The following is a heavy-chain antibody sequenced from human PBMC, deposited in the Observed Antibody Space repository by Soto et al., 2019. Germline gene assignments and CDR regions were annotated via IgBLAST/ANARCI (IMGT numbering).Heavy chain of an antibody. Sequence: GASVKVSCKASGYTFTSYAMHWVRQAPGQRLEWMGWINAGNGNTKYSQKFQGRVTITRDTSASTAYMELSSLGSEDTAVYYCARDPESVMYYDFWSGYWFDPWGQGTLVTVSS. D-gene: IGHD3-3*01. CDR3: ARDPESVMYYDFWSGYWFDP. CDR1: GYTFTSYA. V-gene: IGHV1-3*01. CDR2: INAGNGNT. J-gene: IGHJ5*02.